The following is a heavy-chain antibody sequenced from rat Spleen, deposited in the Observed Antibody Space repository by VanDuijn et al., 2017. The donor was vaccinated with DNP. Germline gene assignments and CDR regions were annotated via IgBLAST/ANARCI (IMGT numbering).Heavy chain of an antibody. Sequence: EVQLAESGGGLVQPGRSLKLSCAASGFIISDYYMAWVRQAPTKGLEWVAYISYDGGRTYNGDSVKGRFTISRDNAKNTLYLQMNSLRSEDMATYYCARHVLPLRVWDYWGQGVMVTVSS. J-gene: IGHJ2*01. CDR3: ARHVLPLRVWDY. CDR1: GFIISDYY. CDR2: ISYDGGRT. D-gene: IGHD1-4*01. V-gene: IGHV5-22*01.